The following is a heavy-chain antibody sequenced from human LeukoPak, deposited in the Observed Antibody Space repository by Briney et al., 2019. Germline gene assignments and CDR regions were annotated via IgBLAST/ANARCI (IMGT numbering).Heavy chain of an antibody. CDR3: ARDRSRNWNEPTVFDY. CDR1: GVTFSSYA. D-gene: IGHD1-20*01. Sequence: GGSLRLSCAASGVTFSSYAMSWVRQAPGKGGEGVSAIIRSVATTYSPSSVTGPFTISRDNSTNTLYLQMNSLRAEATAVYYCARDRSRNWNEPTVFDYWGQGTLVTVSS. J-gene: IGHJ4*02. V-gene: IGHV3-23*01. CDR2: IIRSVATT.